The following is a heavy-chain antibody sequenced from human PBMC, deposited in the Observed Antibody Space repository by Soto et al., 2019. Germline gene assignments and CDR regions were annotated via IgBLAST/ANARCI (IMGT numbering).Heavy chain of an antibody. CDR2: ISGSGGST. CDR3: AKARGSGYYPFDY. CDR1: GFTFSSYW. Sequence: PGGSLRLSCAASGFTFSSYWMAWVRQAPGKGLEWVSAISGSGGSTYYADSVKGRFTISRDNSKNTLYLQMNSLRAEDTAVYYCAKARGSGYYPFDYWGQGTLVTVSS. J-gene: IGHJ4*02. D-gene: IGHD3-22*01. V-gene: IGHV3-23*01.